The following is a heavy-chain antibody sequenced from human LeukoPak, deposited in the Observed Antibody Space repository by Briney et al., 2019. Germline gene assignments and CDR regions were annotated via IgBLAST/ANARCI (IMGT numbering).Heavy chain of an antibody. J-gene: IGHJ4*02. D-gene: IGHD5-24*01. V-gene: IGHV3-30-3*01. CDR2: ISYDGSNK. CDR1: GFTFSSYA. CDR3: AKGQMATILGFDS. Sequence: GGSLRLSCAASGFTFSSYAMHWVRQAPGKGLEWVAVISYDGSNKYYADSVKGRFTISRDNSKSTVYLQMNSLRAEDTALYYCAKGQMATILGFDSWGQGALVTVSS.